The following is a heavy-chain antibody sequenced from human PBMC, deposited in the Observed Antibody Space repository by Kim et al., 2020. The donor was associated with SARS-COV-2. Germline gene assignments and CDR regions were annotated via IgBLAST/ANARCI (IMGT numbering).Heavy chain of an antibody. CDR3: ARRIYYDGLGDDAFDI. CDR1: GGSFSGYY. V-gene: IGHV4-34*01. CDR2: INHSGST. J-gene: IGHJ3*02. D-gene: IGHD3-22*01. Sequence: SETLSLTCAVYGGSFSGYYWSWIRQPPGKGLEWIGEINHSGSTNYNPSLKSRVTISVDTSKNQFSLKLSSVTAADTAVYYCARRIYYDGLGDDAFDIWGQGTMVTVSS.